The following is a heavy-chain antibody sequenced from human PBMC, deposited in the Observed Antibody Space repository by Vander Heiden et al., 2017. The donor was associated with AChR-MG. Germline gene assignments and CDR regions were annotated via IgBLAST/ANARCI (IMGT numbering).Heavy chain of an antibody. D-gene: IGHD3-3*02. V-gene: IGHV3-30*18. J-gene: IGHJ4*02. CDR3: AKDLIFGVVSVYYFDH. CDR2: VSNDGRNE. Sequence: QVQLVESGGGVVQPGRSLRLSCVASGFSFTIYGMHWVRQAPGKGLEWVAVVSNDGRNEYYADSVRGRFTISRDNSKNTLYLQMNSLRAEDTAVYYCAKDLIFGVVSVYYFDHWGQGTLVTVSS. CDR1: GFSFTIYG.